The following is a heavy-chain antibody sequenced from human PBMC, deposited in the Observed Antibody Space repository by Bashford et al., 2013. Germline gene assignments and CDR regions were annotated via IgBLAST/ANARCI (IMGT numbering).Heavy chain of an antibody. CDR3: ARDKQQQLVLAY. D-gene: IGHD6-13*01. Sequence: SETLSLTCAVSGGSISSSNWWSWIRQHPAKGLEFIGHIYYNGTTFFNPSLKSRSIISVDTSKNQFSLKLNSVTAADTAVYYCARDKQQQLVLAYWGQGTLVTVSS. CDR2: IYYNGTT. V-gene: IGHV4-31*11. CDR1: GGSISSSNW. J-gene: IGHJ4*02.